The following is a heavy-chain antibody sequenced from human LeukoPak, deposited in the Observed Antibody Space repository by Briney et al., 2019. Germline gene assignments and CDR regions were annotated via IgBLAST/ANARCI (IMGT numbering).Heavy chain of an antibody. CDR3: ARLSPMATMPFDY. V-gene: IGHV4-39*01. CDR1: GGSISSSSYY. D-gene: IGHD5-24*01. J-gene: IGHJ4*02. Sequence: PWETLSLTCTVSGGSISSSSYYWGWIRQPPGKGLEWIGSIYYSGSTYYNPSLKSRVTISVDTSKNQFSLKLSSVTAADTAVYYCARLSPMATMPFDYWGQGTLVTVSS. CDR2: IYYSGST.